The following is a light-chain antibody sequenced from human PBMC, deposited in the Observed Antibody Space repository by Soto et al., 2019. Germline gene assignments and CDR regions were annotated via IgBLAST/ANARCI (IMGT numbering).Light chain of an antibody. V-gene: IGLV2-14*01. J-gene: IGLJ1*01. CDR2: DVT. CDR3: SSYTSSDIKV. CDR1: SSDVGGYNS. Sequence: QSVLTQPASVSGSPGQSITISCTGTSSDVGGYNSVSWYRQDPGKAPKLMIYDVTNRPSGVSNRFSGSKSGNTASLTISGLQAEDEADYYCSSYTSSDIKVFGTGTKVTVL.